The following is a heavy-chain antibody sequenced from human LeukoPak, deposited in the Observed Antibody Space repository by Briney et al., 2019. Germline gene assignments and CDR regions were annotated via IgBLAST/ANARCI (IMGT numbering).Heavy chain of an antibody. Sequence: PGGSLRLSCAASGFTFSSYGMHWVRQAPGKGLEWVAFIRYDGSNKYYADSVKGRFTISRDNSKNTLYLQMNSLRAEDTAVYYCARDRYLYSSGGDYYYGIDVWGQGTTVTVSS. V-gene: IGHV3-30*02. CDR3: ARDRYLYSSGGDYYYGIDV. CDR1: GFTFSSYG. J-gene: IGHJ6*02. CDR2: IRYDGSNK. D-gene: IGHD6-19*01.